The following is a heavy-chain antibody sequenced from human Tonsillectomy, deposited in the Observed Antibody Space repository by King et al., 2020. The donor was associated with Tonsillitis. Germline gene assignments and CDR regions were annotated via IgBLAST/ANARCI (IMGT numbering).Heavy chain of an antibody. CDR2: ISWNSGTI. Sequence: QLVQSGGSLVQPGRSLRLSCAASGFTFDDYAMHWVRQAPGKGLEWVSGISWNSGTIGYADSVKGRFTISRDNSKNSLYLQMNSLRAEDTALYYCAKERPGGWGSNYYYGMDVWGQGTTVTVSS. J-gene: IGHJ6*02. D-gene: IGHD3-16*01. CDR3: AKERPGGWGSNYYYGMDV. CDR1: GFTFDDYA. V-gene: IGHV3-9*01.